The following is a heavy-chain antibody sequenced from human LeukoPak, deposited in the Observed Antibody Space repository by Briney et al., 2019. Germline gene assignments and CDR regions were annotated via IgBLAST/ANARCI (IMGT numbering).Heavy chain of an antibody. Sequence: GGSLRLSCAASGFTFSSYWMSWVRQAPGKGLEWVANIKQDGSEKYYVDSVKGRFTISRDNAKNSLYLQMNSLRAEDTAVYYCARDRRPPRHYYYYMDVWGKGTTVTVSS. CDR1: GFTFSSYW. J-gene: IGHJ6*03. V-gene: IGHV3-7*01. CDR2: IKQDGSEK. CDR3: ARDRRPPRHYYYYMDV. D-gene: IGHD6-6*01.